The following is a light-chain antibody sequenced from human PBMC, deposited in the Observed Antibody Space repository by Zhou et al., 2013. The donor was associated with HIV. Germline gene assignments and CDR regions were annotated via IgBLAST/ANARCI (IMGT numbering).Light chain of an antibody. Sequence: DIQMTQSPSSLSASVGDRVTITCRASQSISSYLNWYQQKPGKAPKLLLYAVSRLESGVPSRFSGSGSGTDYSLTISSLQAEDVATYYCQKYNSAPRXFGQGTKVVIK. CDR2: AVS. V-gene: IGKV1-NL1*01. CDR1: QSISSY. J-gene: IGKJ1*01. CDR3: QKYNSAPRX.